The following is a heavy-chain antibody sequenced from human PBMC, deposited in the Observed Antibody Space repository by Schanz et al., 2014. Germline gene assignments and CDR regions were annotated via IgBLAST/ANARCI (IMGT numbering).Heavy chain of an antibody. CDR1: TFTFSSYA. J-gene: IGHJ4*02. Sequence: EVQLAESGGGLVQPGGSLRLSCAASTFTFSSYAMSWVRQAPGKGLEWVSAISGSGGSTIYYADSVRGRFTISRDNAENTLFLQMNSLRAEDTAVYYCARKVVATIGGYYDNWGQGTLVIVSS. CDR2: ISGSGGSTI. V-gene: IGHV3-23*04. CDR3: ARKVVATIGGYYDN. D-gene: IGHD5-12*01.